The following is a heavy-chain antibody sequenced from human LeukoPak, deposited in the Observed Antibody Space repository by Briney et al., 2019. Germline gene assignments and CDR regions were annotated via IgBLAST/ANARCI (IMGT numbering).Heavy chain of an antibody. D-gene: IGHD2-15*01. CDR1: GDSVSSNSAA. V-gene: IGHV6-1*01. CDR3: ARGWGYCGGGSCHVFDS. CDR2: TYYRSKWYN. Sequence: SQTLSLTCAISGDSVSSNSAAWNWIRQSPSRGLEWLGSTYYRSKWYNDYAVSVKSRITVKADTSKNRFSLQLNSVTPEDTALYYCARGWGYCGGGSCHVFDSWGQGTLVIVSS. J-gene: IGHJ4*02.